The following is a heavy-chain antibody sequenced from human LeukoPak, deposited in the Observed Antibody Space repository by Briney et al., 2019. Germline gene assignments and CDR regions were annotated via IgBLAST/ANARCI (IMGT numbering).Heavy chain of an antibody. J-gene: IGHJ5*02. V-gene: IGHV4-30-2*01. CDR2: IYHSGST. CDR1: GGSISSGGYS. Sequence: PSETLSLTCAVSGGSISSGGYSWSWIRQPPGKGLEWIGYIYHSGSTYYNPSLKSRVTISVDRSKNQFSLKLSSVTAADTAVYYCARGLSVPYSDYDPNNWFDPWGQGTLVTVSS. CDR3: ARGLSVPYSDYDPNNWFDP. D-gene: IGHD5-12*01.